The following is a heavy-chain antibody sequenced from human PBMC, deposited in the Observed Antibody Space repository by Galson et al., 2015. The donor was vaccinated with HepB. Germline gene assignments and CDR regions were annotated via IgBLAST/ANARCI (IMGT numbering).Heavy chain of an antibody. Sequence: SLRLSCAASGFTFSNYWMYWIRQAPGKGLEWVASIKEDGSEVSYVDSVKGRFTMSRDNAKNSLSLQMNSLRAEDTAFYYCVRNSGYCSNGICYSRVDPWGQGTLVTVSS. D-gene: IGHD2-8*01. J-gene: IGHJ5*02. CDR1: GFTFSNYW. V-gene: IGHV3-7*03. CDR2: IKEDGSEV. CDR3: VRNSGYCSNGICYSRVDP.